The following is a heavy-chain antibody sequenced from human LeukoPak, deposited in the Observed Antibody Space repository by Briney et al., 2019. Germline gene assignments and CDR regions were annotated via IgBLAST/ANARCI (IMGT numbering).Heavy chain of an antibody. CDR3: ARDLFGGNWNTEGFDY. J-gene: IGHJ4*02. V-gene: IGHV3-23*01. CDR1: GFTFTNFD. CDR2: ISNGGDRA. Sequence: PGGSLRLSCAASGFTFTNFDMVWVRQAPGKGLEWVSGISNGGDRAYYADSVKGRFTISRDNARNSLYLQMNSLTAEDTAVYYCARDLFGGNWNTEGFDYWGQGTLVTVSS. D-gene: IGHD1/OR15-1a*01.